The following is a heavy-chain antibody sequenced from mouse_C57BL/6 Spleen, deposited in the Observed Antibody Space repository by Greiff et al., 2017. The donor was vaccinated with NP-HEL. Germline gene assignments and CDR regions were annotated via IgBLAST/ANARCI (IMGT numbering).Heavy chain of an antibody. Sequence: VQLQQSGPELVKPGASVKISCKASGYAFSSSWMNWVKQRPGKGLEWIGRIYPGDGDTNYNGKFKGKATLTADKSSSTAYMQRSSLTSEDSAVYVCARDGDSPYYAMDYWGQGTSVTVSS. V-gene: IGHV1-82*01. CDR1: GYAFSSSW. D-gene: IGHD3-3*01. J-gene: IGHJ4*01. CDR3: ARDGDSPYYAMDY. CDR2: IYPGDGDT.